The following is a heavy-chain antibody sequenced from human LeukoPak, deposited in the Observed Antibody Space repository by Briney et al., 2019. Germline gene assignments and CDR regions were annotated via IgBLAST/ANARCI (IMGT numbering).Heavy chain of an antibody. CDR3: ARVSWEMGDAFDI. V-gene: IGHV4-34*01. Sequence: SETLSLTCVVYVGSFSGYYWRWLRQPPGKGLEWIGEINYSGSTNYNPSLKRRFTISVDTSKNQFSLKLRAVTAADTAVYYCARVSWEMGDAFDIWGQGTMVTVSS. CDR2: INYSGST. CDR1: VGSFSGYY. D-gene: IGHD1-26*01. J-gene: IGHJ3*02.